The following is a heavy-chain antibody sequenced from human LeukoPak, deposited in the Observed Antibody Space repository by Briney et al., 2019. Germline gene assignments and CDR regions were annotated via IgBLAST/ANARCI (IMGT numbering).Heavy chain of an antibody. Sequence: PSETLSLTCAVYGGSFSGYYWSWIRQPPGKGLEWIGEINHSGSTNYNPSLKSRVTISVDTSKNQFSLKLSSVTAADTAVYYCARGSSGWYSRYFQHWGQGTLVTVSS. J-gene: IGHJ1*01. CDR1: GGSFSGYY. CDR3: ARGSSGWYSRYFQH. V-gene: IGHV4-34*01. CDR2: INHSGST. D-gene: IGHD6-19*01.